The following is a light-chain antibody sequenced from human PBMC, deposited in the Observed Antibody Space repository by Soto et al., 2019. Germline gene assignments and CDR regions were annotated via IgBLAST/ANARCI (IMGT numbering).Light chain of an antibody. V-gene: IGKV3-20*01. CDR3: CHLPSSDPVS. Sequence: EIELTQSPGTLSLSPGESATLSCRVSQTTTPKYVAWYQQRRGLAPRLLGYGASKRAAGIPDRFRGSGSGSEFSLTISRRGAEDIEGEYSCHLPSSDPVSFGQGTKVDIK. J-gene: IGKJ1*01. CDR1: QTTTPKY. CDR2: GAS.